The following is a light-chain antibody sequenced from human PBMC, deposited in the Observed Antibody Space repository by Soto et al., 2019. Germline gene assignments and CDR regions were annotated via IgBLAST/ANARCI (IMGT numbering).Light chain of an antibody. J-gene: IGKJ1*01. Sequence: DIQITQSPSTLSASVGDRVTITCRASQSISSWLALYQQKPGKAPKLLIYDASGLETGVPSRFSGSGSGTEFTLTISSLQPDDFATYYCQQYNRYSRTFGQGTKVDIK. CDR2: DAS. CDR3: QQYNRYSRT. CDR1: QSISSW. V-gene: IGKV1-5*01.